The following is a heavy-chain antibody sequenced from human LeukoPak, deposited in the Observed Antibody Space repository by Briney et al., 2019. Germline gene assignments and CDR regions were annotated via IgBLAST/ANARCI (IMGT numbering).Heavy chain of an antibody. Sequence: GGSLRLSCTASGFTFSSYNMNWVRQAPGKGLEWVSSISRSSIYIYYADSVKGRFTISRDNAENSLSLQMNSLRAEDTAVYYCARDSGDGSGTYYPYGMDVWGQGTTVTVSS. CDR3: ARDSGDGSGTYYPYGMDV. CDR1: GFTFSSYN. CDR2: ISRSSIYI. D-gene: IGHD3-10*01. V-gene: IGHV3-21*01. J-gene: IGHJ6*02.